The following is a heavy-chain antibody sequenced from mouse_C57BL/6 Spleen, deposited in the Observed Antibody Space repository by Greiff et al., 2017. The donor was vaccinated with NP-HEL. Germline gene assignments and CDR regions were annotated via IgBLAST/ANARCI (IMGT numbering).Heavy chain of an antibody. J-gene: IGHJ2*01. D-gene: IGHD2-4*01. CDR3: ARCDYDDFYYFDY. V-gene: IGHV1-7*01. CDR2: INPSSGYT. Sequence: VQLQESGAELAKPGASVKLSCKASGYTFTSYWMHWVKQRPGQGLEWIGYINPSSGYTKYNQKFKDKATLTADKSSSTAYMQLSSLTYEDSAVYYCARCDYDDFYYFDYWGQGTTLTVSS. CDR1: GYTFTSYW.